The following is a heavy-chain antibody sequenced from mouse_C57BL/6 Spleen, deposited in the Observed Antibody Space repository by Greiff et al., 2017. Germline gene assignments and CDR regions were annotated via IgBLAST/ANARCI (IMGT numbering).Heavy chain of an antibody. CDR3: ARAELRLPYYFDY. Sequence: QVQLQQPGAELVKPGASVKLSCKASGYTFTSYWMQWVKQRPGQGLEWIGEIDPSDSYTNYNQKFKGKATLTVDTSSSTAYMQLSSLTSEDSAVYYCARAELRLPYYFDYWGQGTTLTVSS. D-gene: IGHD3-2*02. V-gene: IGHV1-50*01. CDR1: GYTFTSYW. J-gene: IGHJ2*01. CDR2: IDPSDSYT.